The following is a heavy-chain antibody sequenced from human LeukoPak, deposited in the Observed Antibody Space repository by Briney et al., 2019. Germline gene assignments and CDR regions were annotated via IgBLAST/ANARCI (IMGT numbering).Heavy chain of an antibody. J-gene: IGHJ4*02. Sequence: SGGSLRLSCTASGFIFSNYGMSWVRQAPGKGLEWVSGLNWNGSTTGYADSVKGRFTISRDNAKSSLYLQMSSLRAEDTALYYCVRNTKDYWGQGTLVTVSS. V-gene: IGHV3-20*04. CDR2: LNWNGSTT. CDR1: GFIFSNYG. CDR3: VRNTKDY. D-gene: IGHD2-2*01.